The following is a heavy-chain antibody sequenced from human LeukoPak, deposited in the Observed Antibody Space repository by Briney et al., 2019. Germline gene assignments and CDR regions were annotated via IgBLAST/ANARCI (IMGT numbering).Heavy chain of an antibody. CDR2: IYTSGST. D-gene: IGHD1-26*01. CDR3: ARENSGSYREFDY. CDR1: GGSISSYY. V-gene: IGHV4-4*07. J-gene: IGHJ4*02. Sequence: SETLSLTCTVSGGSISSYYWSWIRQPAGKGLEWIGRIYTSGSTNYNASLKSRVSIPVDTSKNQFSLKLSSVTAADTAVFYCARENSGSYREFDYWGQGTLVTVSS.